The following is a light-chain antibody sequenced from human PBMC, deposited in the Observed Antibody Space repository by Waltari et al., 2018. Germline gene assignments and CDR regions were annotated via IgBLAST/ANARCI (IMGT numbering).Light chain of an antibody. CDR1: QSVSYY. V-gene: IGKV1-39*01. CDR2: VAS. Sequence: DVQMTQSPSSLSASVGDRVTITCRASQSVSYYVNWYQQKAGQAPKLLIYVASSLETGVPSRFSGSGSGTDFTLTISNLQPEDFATYLCQQTYNAPLTFGGGTKVEIK. CDR3: QQTYNAPLT. J-gene: IGKJ4*01.